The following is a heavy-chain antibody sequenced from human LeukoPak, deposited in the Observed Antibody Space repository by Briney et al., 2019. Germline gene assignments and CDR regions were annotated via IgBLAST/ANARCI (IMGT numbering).Heavy chain of an antibody. J-gene: IGHJ6*02. CDR1: GFTFSSYA. CDR3: AKGHSTRRPGAYYYYGMDV. D-gene: IGHD1-14*01. CDR2: ISGSGGST. Sequence: GGSLRLSCAASGFTFSSYAMSWVRQAPGKGLEWVSAISGSGGSTYYADSVKGRFTISRDNSKNTLYLQMNSLRAEDTAVYYCAKGHSTRRPGAYYYYGMDVWGQGTTVTVSS. V-gene: IGHV3-23*01.